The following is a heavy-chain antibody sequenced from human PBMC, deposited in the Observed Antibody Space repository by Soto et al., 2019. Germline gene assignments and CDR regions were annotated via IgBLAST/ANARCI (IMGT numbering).Heavy chain of an antibody. CDR3: SRVGDYGVQTTTFDY. CDR1: GFTFSDYY. J-gene: IGHJ4*02. Sequence: PGGSLRLSCAASGFTFSDYYMSWIRQAPGKGLEWVSYISSSGSTIYYADSVKGRFTISRDNAKNSLYLQMNSLRAEDTAVYYWSRVGDYGVQTTTFDYWGQGTLVTVSS. D-gene: IGHD4-17*01. V-gene: IGHV3-11*01. CDR2: ISSSGSTI.